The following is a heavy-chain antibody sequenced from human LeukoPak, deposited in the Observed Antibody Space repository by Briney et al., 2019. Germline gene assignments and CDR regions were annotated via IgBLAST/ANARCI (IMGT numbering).Heavy chain of an antibody. CDR1: GASISSGRYY. Sequence: SETLSLTCAVSGASISSGRYYWSWIRQPAGKGLEWIGRIYASGSTNYDPSLKSRVTISEDTAKNQFSLKLSSVTAADTAVYYCARVRRGRGSVTTYYYYYYMDVWGKGTTVTVSS. D-gene: IGHD4-17*01. V-gene: IGHV4-61*02. CDR3: ARVRRGRGSVTTYYYYYYMDV. CDR2: IYASGST. J-gene: IGHJ6*03.